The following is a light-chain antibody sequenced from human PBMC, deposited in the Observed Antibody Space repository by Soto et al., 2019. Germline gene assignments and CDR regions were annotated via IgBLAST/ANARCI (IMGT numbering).Light chain of an antibody. Sequence: NFMLTQPHSVSESPGKTVTISCTRSSGSIASNYVQWYQQRPGSAPTTVIYEGNQRPSGVPDRFSGSTDGSSNSASLTISGLQTEDEADYYCSSYTSSSTLFGTGTKLTVL. CDR3: SSYTSSSTL. V-gene: IGLV6-57*04. J-gene: IGLJ1*01. CDR2: EGN. CDR1: SGSIASNY.